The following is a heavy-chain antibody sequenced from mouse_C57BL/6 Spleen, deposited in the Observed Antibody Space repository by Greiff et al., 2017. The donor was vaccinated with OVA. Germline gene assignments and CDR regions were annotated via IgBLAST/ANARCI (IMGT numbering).Heavy chain of an antibody. Sequence: QVQLQQSGAELARPGASVKMSCKASGYTFTSYTMHWVKQRPGQGLEWIGYINPSSGYTKYNQKFKDKATLTADKSSSTAYMQLSSLTSEDSAVDYCAKKGGSSSYYFDYWGQGTTLTVSS. CDR2: INPSSGYT. CDR1: GYTFTSYT. CDR3: AKKGGSSSYYFDY. D-gene: IGHD1-1*01. V-gene: IGHV1-4*01. J-gene: IGHJ2*01.